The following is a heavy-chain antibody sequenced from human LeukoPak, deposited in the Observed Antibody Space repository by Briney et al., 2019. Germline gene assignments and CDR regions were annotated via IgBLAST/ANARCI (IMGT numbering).Heavy chain of an antibody. Sequence: SGGSLRLSCAASGFTSSSYWMTWVRQAPGKGLEWVANIKQDGNEKYYVDSVKGRFTISRDNSKNTLYLQMGSLRAEDMAVYYCARDAPDISLAFDIWGQGTMVTVSS. V-gene: IGHV3-7*01. CDR2: IKQDGNEK. D-gene: IGHD3-9*01. CDR1: GFTSSSYW. J-gene: IGHJ3*02. CDR3: ARDAPDISLAFDI.